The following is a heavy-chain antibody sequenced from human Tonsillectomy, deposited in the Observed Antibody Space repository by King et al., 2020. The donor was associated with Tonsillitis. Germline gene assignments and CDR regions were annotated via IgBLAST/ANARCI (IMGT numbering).Heavy chain of an antibody. CDR2: IIPIFGTA. CDR1: GGTFSSYA. V-gene: IGHV1-69*01. Sequence: VQLVQSGAEVKKPGSSVKVSCKASGGTFSSYAISWVRQAPGQGLEWMGGIIPIFGTANYAQKFQGRVTITADESTSTAYMELSSLRSEDTAVYYCASWGKYLRFLEWITSYGMDVWGQGTTVTVSS. CDR3: ASWGKYLRFLEWITSYGMDV. J-gene: IGHJ6*02. D-gene: IGHD3-3*01.